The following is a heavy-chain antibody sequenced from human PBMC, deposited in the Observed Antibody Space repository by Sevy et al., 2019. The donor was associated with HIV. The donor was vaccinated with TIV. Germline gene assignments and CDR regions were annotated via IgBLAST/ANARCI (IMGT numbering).Heavy chain of an antibody. CDR1: GFTFGDYA. CDR2: IRSKTFGGTT. CDR3: TRIRGTISPLYYFGMDV. Sequence: GGSLRLSCTTSGFTFGDYAMSWVRQAPGEGLDWVGLIRSKTFGGTTEYTASVKGRFRISRDDSKNIAFLQMNSLKNEETAVYYCTRIRGTISPLYYFGMDVWGQGTTVTVSS. J-gene: IGHJ6*02. V-gene: IGHV3-49*04. D-gene: IGHD3-10*01.